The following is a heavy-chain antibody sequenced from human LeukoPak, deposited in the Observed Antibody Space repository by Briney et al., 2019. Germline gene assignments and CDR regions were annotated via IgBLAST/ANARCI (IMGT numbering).Heavy chain of an antibody. Sequence: SETLSLTCTVSGGSISSGYYWGWIRQPPGKGLEWIGSIYHSGSTYYNPSLKSRVTISVDTSKNQFSLKLSSVTAADTAVYYCARTECGGDCYSFDYWGQGTLVTVSS. CDR3: ARTECGGDCYSFDY. J-gene: IGHJ4*02. V-gene: IGHV4-38-2*02. D-gene: IGHD2-21*02. CDR2: IYHSGST. CDR1: GGSISSGYY.